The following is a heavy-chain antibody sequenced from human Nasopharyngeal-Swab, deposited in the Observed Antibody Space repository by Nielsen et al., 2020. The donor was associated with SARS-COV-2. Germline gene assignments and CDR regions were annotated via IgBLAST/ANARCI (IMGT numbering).Heavy chain of an antibody. CDR1: GGSISSSSYY. CDR2: IYYSGST. D-gene: IGHD6-13*01. CDR3: ARSPSSSWSTYYYGMDV. J-gene: IGHJ6*02. V-gene: IGHV4-39*01. Sequence: SETLSLTCSVSGGSISSSSYYWVWIRQPPGKGLEWIGSIYYSGSTYYNPSLKSRVPISVHTSKNQFSLKLSSVTAADTAVYYCARSPSSSWSTYYYGMDVWGQGTTVTVSS.